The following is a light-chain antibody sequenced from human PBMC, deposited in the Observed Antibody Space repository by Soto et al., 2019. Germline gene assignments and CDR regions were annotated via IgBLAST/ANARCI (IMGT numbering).Light chain of an antibody. CDR3: QVWDTNSDHYV. J-gene: IGLJ1*01. V-gene: IGLV3-21*02. Sequence: SYELTQPPSVSVAPGQTARIPCGGDNMESKSVHRYQQMPGQAPVLVGRDDSCRRSGTPERFSGSNTGNAATLTISRAEAGDEAEYYCQVWDTNSDHYVFGTGTKVTVL. CDR2: DDS. CDR1: NMESKS.